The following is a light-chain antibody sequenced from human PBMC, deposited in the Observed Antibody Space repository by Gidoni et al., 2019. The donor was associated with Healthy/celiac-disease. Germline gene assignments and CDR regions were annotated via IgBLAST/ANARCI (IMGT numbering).Light chain of an antibody. Sequence: QSALTQPASVSGSPGQSITISCTGTSSDVGGYNYVSWSQQHPGKAPKLMIYEVSNRPSGVSNRFSGSKSGNTASLTISGLQAEDEADYYCSSYTSSSTWGFGGGTKLTVL. V-gene: IGLV2-14*01. CDR1: SSDVGGYNY. CDR3: SSYTSSSTWG. J-gene: IGLJ2*01. CDR2: EVS.